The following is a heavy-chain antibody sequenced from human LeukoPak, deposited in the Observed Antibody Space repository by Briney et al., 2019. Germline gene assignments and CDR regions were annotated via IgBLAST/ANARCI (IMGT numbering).Heavy chain of an antibody. D-gene: IGHD2-2*01. CDR2: NYDRGST. Sequence: SKTVSLTCTDSGVSISSSPYYWGWIRQPPGKGLEWIRTNYDRGSTYSNPSLNSRVTISLDTSKNQFSLRLRSVTAADTALYYCARHYLSDGILSTCAAWGQGTLVTVSS. CDR3: ARHYLSDGILSTCAA. V-gene: IGHV4-39*01. CDR1: GVSISSSPYY. J-gene: IGHJ5*02.